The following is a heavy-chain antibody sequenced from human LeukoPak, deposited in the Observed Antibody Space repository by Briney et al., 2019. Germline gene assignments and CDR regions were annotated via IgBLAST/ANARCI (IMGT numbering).Heavy chain of an antibody. CDR1: GGSISSGRYY. D-gene: IGHD5-18*01. J-gene: IGHJ3*02. V-gene: IGHV4-31*03. CDR2: IYYTGSS. CDR3: ARTGYIYGSDAFDI. Sequence: SETLSLTCTVSGGSISSGRYYWSWIRQHPGRGLEWIGYIYYTGSSYYNPSLKSRVIISLDTSKNQFSLRVNSVTAADTAVYYCARTGYIYGSDAFDIWGQGPMVTVST.